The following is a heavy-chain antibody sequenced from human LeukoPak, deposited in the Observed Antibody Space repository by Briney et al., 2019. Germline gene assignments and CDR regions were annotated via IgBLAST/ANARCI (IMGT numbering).Heavy chain of an antibody. D-gene: IGHD6-19*01. Sequence: ASVKVSCKASGYTFTSYLMSWVRQAPGQRPEWMGWINTGNGNTKYPQKFQGRVSISRDTSASTAYMELSSLTSEDTAVYYCARPAPSSGYAFDIWGQGTMVTVSS. CDR2: INTGNGNT. CDR1: GYTFTSYL. J-gene: IGHJ3*02. V-gene: IGHV1-3*04. CDR3: ARPAPSSGYAFDI.